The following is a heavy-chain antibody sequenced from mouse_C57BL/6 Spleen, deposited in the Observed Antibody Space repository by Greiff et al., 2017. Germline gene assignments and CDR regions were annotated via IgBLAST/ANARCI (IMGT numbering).Heavy chain of an antibody. CDR3: AITGAPYAMDY. V-gene: IGHV1-22*01. CDR2: INPNNGGT. CDR1: GYTFTDYN. D-gene: IGHD4-1*01. Sequence: VQLKQSGPELVKPGASVKMSCKASGYTFTDYNMHWVKRSHGKSLEWIGYINPNNGGTSYNQKFKGKATLPENKSASTAYMELRSLAAEDSAVEYWAITGAPYAMDYWGQGTSVTVSS. J-gene: IGHJ4*01.